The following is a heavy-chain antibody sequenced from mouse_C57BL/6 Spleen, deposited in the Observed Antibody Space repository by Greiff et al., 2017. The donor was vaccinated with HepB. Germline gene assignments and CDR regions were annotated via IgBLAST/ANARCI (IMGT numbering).Heavy chain of an antibody. V-gene: IGHV14-4*01. J-gene: IGHJ2*01. Sequence: VQLQQSGAELVRPGASVKLSCTASGFNIKDDYMHWVKQRPEQGLEWIGWIDPENGDTEYASKFQGKATITADTSSNTAYLQLSSLTSVDTAVYYCTSLDSSGYYFDYWGQGTTLTVSS. CDR1: GFNIKDDY. CDR3: TSLDSSGYYFDY. D-gene: IGHD3-2*02. CDR2: IDPENGDT.